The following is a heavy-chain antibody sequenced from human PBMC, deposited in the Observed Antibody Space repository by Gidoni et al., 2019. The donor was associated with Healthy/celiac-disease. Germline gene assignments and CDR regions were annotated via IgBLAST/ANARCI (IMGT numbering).Heavy chain of an antibody. Sequence: QVQLVESGGGVVQPGRSLRLSCAASGFTFSSYGMHWVRQAPGKGLEWVAVISYDGSNKYYADSVKGRFTISRDNSKNTLYLQMNSLRAEDTAVYYCAKERYTYGHGWIPDYWGQGTLVTVSS. CDR3: AKERYTYGHGWIPDY. J-gene: IGHJ4*02. CDR1: GFTFSSYG. V-gene: IGHV3-30*18. CDR2: ISYDGSNK. D-gene: IGHD5-18*01.